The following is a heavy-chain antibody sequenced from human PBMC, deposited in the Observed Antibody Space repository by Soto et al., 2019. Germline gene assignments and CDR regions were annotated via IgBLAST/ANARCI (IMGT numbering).Heavy chain of an antibody. J-gene: IGHJ4*02. CDR1: GFTFSSYA. D-gene: IGHD3-10*01. V-gene: IGHV3-23*01. Sequence: EVQLLESGGGLVQPGGSLRLSCAASGFTFSSYAMSWVRQAPGKGLEWVSAISGSGGSTYYADSVKGRFTISRDNSKNTLYRQMNSLRAEDRAEYYCAKCSCLWFGELFFFDYWGQGTLVTVSS. CDR3: AKCSCLWFGELFFFDY. CDR2: ISGSGGST.